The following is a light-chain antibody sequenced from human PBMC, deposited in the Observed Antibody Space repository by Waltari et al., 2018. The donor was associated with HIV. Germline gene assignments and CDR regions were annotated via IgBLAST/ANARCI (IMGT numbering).Light chain of an antibody. J-gene: IGLJ3*02. CDR1: SSNIASNT. CDR2: TDN. V-gene: IGLV1-44*01. Sequence: QSVLTQPPSASGTPGQSVSISCSGSSSNIASNTVNWYQQLPGTAPKLLIYTDNRRPSGVPDRFSGSKSDTSASLAISGHQSEDEADYYCSTWDDGLDGPVFGGGTKLTVL. CDR3: STWDDGLDGPV.